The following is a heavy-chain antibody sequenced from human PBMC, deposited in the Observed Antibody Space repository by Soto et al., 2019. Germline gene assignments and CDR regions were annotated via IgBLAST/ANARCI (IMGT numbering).Heavy chain of an antibody. CDR2: LNEYGSER. D-gene: IGHD2-15*01. CDR1: GFIFSTYW. CDR3: ARATRVDKEDY. V-gene: IGHV3-7*04. J-gene: IGHJ4*02. Sequence: EVQLVESGGGLVQPGGSLRLSCSASGFIFSTYWMSWLRQAPGKGLEWVASLNEYGSERYYVDSVEGQFTMSRDNAKNSLYRQRNSLRAEDTAVYYHARATRVDKEDYWGQGSLVTVSS.